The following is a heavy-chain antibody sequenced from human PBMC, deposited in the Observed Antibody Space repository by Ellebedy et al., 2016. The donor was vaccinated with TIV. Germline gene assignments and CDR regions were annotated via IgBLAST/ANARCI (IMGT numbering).Heavy chain of an antibody. V-gene: IGHV3-30*03. J-gene: IGHJ4*02. D-gene: IGHD1/OR15-1a*01. Sequence: GESLKISCAASGFIFSDFGIHWVRQAPGKGLEWVTVISDDGNYKYYAKSVKGRFTISRDSSKNTVYLQMNSLTAEDAAVYDCARDRPITGRTSWCFDYWGQGALVTVSA. CDR1: GFIFSDFG. CDR2: ISDDGNYK. CDR3: ARDRPITGRTSWCFDY.